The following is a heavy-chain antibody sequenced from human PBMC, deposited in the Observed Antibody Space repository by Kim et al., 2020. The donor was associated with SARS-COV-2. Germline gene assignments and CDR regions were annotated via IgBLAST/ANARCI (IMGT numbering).Heavy chain of an antibody. J-gene: IGHJ5*02. CDR2: ISYDGSNK. Sequence: GGSLRLSCAASGFTFSSYAMHWVRQAPGKGLEWVAVISYDGSNKYYADSVKGRFTISRDNSKNTLYLQMNSLRAEDTAVYYCARDQRGLEFDPWGQGTLVTVSS. V-gene: IGHV3-30*04. CDR3: ARDQRGLEFDP. D-gene: IGHD2-15*01. CDR1: GFTFSSYA.